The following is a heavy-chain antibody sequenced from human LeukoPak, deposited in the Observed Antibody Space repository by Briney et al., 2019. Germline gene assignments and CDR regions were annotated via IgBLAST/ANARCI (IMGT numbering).Heavy chain of an antibody. CDR1: GFTFTTYG. Sequence: GGTLRLSCSASGFTFTTYGMNWVRQAPGKGLEWVSGIGGSGTRTYYADSVKGRFTISRDNSKNTLYLQMNSLRDEDTAVYYCAKDSHWILFDDWGQGTLVTVSS. V-gene: IGHV3-23*01. CDR2: IGGSGTRT. J-gene: IGHJ4*02. D-gene: IGHD2-2*03. CDR3: AKDSHWILFDD.